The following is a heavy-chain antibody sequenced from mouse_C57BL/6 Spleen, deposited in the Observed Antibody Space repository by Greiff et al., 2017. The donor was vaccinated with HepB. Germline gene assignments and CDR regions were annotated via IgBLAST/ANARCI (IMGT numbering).Heavy chain of an antibody. Sequence: VQLQQSGAELVRPGPSVKVSCKASGYAFTNYLIEWVKQRPGQGLEWIGVINPGSGGTNYNEKFKGKATLTADKSSSTAYMQLSSLTSEDSAGYFCARGDGYYMDYWGQGTTLTVSS. D-gene: IGHD2-3*01. CDR1: GYAFTNYL. V-gene: IGHV1-54*01. J-gene: IGHJ2*01. CDR3: ARGDGYYMDY. CDR2: INPGSGGT.